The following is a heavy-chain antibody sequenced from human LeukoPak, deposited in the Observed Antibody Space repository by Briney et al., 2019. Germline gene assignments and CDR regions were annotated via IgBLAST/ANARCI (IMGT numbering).Heavy chain of an antibody. J-gene: IGHJ5*02. CDR3: ARDRELGS. Sequence: SETLSLNCTVSGGSISIYYWNWIRQPPGKGLEWIGYAYNSGSTIYNPSLKSRVTISVDTSKNQFSLRLTSVTAADTAVYYCARDRELGSWGQGILVTVSS. CDR2: AYNSGST. V-gene: IGHV4-59*01. D-gene: IGHD1-26*01. CDR1: GGSISIYY.